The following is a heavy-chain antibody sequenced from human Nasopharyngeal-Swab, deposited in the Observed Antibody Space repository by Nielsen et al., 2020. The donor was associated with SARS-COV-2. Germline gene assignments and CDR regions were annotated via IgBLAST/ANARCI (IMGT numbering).Heavy chain of an antibody. J-gene: IGHJ4*02. CDR3: AREVVGGLVDS. V-gene: IGHV4-59*12. CDR1: GGSFSGYY. CDR2: FSYTGIT. D-gene: IGHD1-26*01. Sequence: SETLSLTCAMYGGSFSGYYWSWIRQPPGKGLEWIGYFSYTGITNYNPSLKSRVTISVDMSKNQFSLKLSSVAAADTAVYYCAREVVGGLVDSWGQGTLVTVSS.